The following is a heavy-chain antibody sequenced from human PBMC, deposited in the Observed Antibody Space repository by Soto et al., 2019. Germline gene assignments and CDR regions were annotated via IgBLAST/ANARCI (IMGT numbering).Heavy chain of an antibody. CDR1: GYTFTGYY. CDR2: INPNSGGT. J-gene: IGHJ3*02. V-gene: IGHV1-2*04. CDR3: ARVGYDFWSGLADAFDI. Sequence: ASVKVSCKASGYTFTGYYMHWVRQAPGQGLEWMGWINPNSGGTNYAQKFQGWVTMTRDTSISTAYMELSRLRSDDTAVYYCARVGYDFWSGLADAFDIWGQGTMVTVSS. D-gene: IGHD3-3*01.